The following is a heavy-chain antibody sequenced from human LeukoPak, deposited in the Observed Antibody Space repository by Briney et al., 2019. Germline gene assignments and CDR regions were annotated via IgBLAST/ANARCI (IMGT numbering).Heavy chain of an antibody. Sequence: SETLSLACAVYGGSFSGYYWSWIRQPPGKGLEWIGSIFYSGSTYYNPSLKSRVTISVDTSKKEFSLKLSSVTAADTAVYYCARAPLTIFGVVTTYFDYWGQGTLVTVSS. CDR2: IFYSGST. D-gene: IGHD3-3*01. V-gene: IGHV4-34*12. CDR1: GGSFSGYY. CDR3: ARAPLTIFGVVTTYFDY. J-gene: IGHJ4*02.